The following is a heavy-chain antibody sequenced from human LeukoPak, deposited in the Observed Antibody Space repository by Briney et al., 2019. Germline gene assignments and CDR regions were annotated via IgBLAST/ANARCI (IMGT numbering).Heavy chain of an antibody. CDR3: ARDRAVGGYYVNYFDH. Sequence: ASVKVSCKTSGYTFTTYGLSWARQAPGQGLEWMGWISPYNGNTNYAQKLRGRVTMTTDTSTSTAYMELRSLRSDDTAVYYCARDRAVGGYYVNYFDHWGQGTLVTVSA. D-gene: IGHD3-3*01. CDR1: GYTFTTYG. CDR2: ISPYNGNT. J-gene: IGHJ4*02. V-gene: IGHV1-18*01.